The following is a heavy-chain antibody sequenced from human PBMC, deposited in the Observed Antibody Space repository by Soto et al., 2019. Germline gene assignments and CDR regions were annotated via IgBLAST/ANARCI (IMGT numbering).Heavy chain of an antibody. V-gene: IGHV1-69*02. CDR3: ATGALTFGGVLKA. D-gene: IGHD3-16*01. CDR1: GATFSSST. Sequence: QVQLVQSGADVKKPGSSVKVSCKASGATFSSSTFTWVRQAPGQGLEWMGRIIPMFGITNSAQKFQGRLGITADESTNTVFMDMSSLISDDTAIYYCATGALTFGGVLKAWGQGTLVTVSS. J-gene: IGHJ4*02. CDR2: IIPMFGIT.